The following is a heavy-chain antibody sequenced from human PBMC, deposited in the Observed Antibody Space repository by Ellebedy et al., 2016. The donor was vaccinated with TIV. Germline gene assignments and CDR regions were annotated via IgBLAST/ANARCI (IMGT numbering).Heavy chain of an antibody. CDR1: GGTFSSYA. V-gene: IGHV1-69*13. D-gene: IGHD3-22*01. CDR2: IIPIFGTA. Sequence: SVKVSXXASGGTFSSYAISWVRQAPGQGFEWMGGIIPIFGTANYAQKFQGRVTITADESTSTAYMELSSLRSEDTAVYYCARGNLTYYYDSSGHDAFDIWGQGTMVTVSS. J-gene: IGHJ3*02. CDR3: ARGNLTYYYDSSGHDAFDI.